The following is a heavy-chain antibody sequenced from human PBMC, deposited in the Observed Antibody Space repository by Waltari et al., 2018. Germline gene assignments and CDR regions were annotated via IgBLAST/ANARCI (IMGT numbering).Heavy chain of an antibody. D-gene: IGHD3-22*01. CDR3: ASTPDYYDSSGYYYVRRRAEYFQH. J-gene: IGHJ1*01. CDR2: INHSGST. CDR1: GGSFSGYY. Sequence: QVQLQQWGAGLLKPSETLSLTCAVYGGSFSGYYWRWIRQPPAKGLAWVGEINHSGSTNYNPSLKSRVTISVDTSKNQFSLKLSSVTAADTAVYYCASTPDYYDSSGYYYVRRRAEYFQHWGQGTLVTVSS. V-gene: IGHV4-34*01.